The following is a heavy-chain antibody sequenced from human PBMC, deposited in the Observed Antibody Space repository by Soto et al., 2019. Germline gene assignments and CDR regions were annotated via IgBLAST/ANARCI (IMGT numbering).Heavy chain of an antibody. Sequence: QLQLQESGPGLVKPSETLSLTCTVSAGSISSSSFHWDWIRQAPGKGLEWIGSIYYDGTTYYSPSLESRVTISADTSKNQFSLKLSSVTAADTAWYYCARRVGAVPSQLWSQGTLVTVSS. J-gene: IGHJ1*01. D-gene: IGHD1-26*01. CDR2: IYYDGTT. CDR3: ARRVGAVPSQL. V-gene: IGHV4-39*01. CDR1: AGSISSSSFH.